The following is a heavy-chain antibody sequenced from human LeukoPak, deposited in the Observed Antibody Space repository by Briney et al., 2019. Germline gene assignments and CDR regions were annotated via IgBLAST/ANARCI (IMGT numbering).Heavy chain of an antibody. CDR2: FDPEDGET. CDR1: GYTLTELS. J-gene: IGHJ4*02. D-gene: IGHD2-2*01. Sequence: ASVKVSCKVSGYTLTELSMHWVRQAPGKGLEWMGGFDPEDGETIYAQKFQGRVTMTEDTSTDTAYMELSSLRSEDTAVYYCARGGNDCSTSSCYLNWGQGTLVTVSS. CDR3: ARGGNDCSTSSCYLN. V-gene: IGHV1-24*01.